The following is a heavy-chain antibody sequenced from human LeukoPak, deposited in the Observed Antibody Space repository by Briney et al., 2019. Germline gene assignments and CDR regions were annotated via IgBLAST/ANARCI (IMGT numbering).Heavy chain of an antibody. CDR1: GFTVSSNY. Sequence: GGSLRLSCAASGFTVSSNYMSWVRQAPGKGLEWVSVIYSGGSTYYADSVKGRFTISRDNSKNTLYLQMNSLRAEDTAVYYCARDYGGATPFDYWGQGTLVTVSS. J-gene: IGHJ4*02. D-gene: IGHD1-26*01. CDR2: IYSGGST. CDR3: ARDYGGATPFDY. V-gene: IGHV3-53*01.